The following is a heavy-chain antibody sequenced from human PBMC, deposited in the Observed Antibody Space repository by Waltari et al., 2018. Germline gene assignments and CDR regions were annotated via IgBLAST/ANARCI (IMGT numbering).Heavy chain of an antibody. V-gene: IGHV2-5*01. CDR1: GFSLSTSGLG. CDR3: ARYWGDYLSLDY. CDR2: IYWNDDK. Sequence: QVTLKESGPALVKPTQTLTLTCSFSGFSLSTSGLGVAWIRQPSRKTLEWLAHIYWNDDKRYSTSLKSRLTISKDTSKNQVVLTMTNVDPVDTATYYCARYWGDYLSLDYWGQGVLVTVSS. J-gene: IGHJ4*02. D-gene: IGHD3-22*01.